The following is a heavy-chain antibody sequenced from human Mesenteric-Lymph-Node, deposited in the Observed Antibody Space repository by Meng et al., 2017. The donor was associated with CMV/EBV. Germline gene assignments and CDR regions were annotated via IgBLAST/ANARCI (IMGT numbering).Heavy chain of an antibody. CDR1: GDSISPNS. V-gene: IGHV4-59*01. D-gene: IGHD4-11*01. CDR2: IYFSGST. CDR3: ARDRTSYRNSVLVYYGMDV. J-gene: IGHJ6*02. Sequence: SETLSLTCTVSGDSISPNSWSWIRQPPGKGLEWIGHIYFSGSTDYSPSLKSRVTMSVDMSKNQISLRLSSVTAADTAVYYCARDRTSYRNSVLVYYGMDVWGQGTTVTVSS.